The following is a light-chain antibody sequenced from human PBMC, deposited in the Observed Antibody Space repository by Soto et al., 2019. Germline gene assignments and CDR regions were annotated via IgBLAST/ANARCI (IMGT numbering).Light chain of an antibody. V-gene: IGKV3-20*01. CDR2: GAS. Sequence: PGERATLSCRASQSVSSSYLAWYQQKPGQAPRLLIFGASNRAAGIPDRFTGSGSGTDFTLTISRLEPGDFAVYYCQQYHTSPFFGQGTRLEIK. CDR1: QSVSSSY. J-gene: IGKJ5*01. CDR3: QQYHTSPF.